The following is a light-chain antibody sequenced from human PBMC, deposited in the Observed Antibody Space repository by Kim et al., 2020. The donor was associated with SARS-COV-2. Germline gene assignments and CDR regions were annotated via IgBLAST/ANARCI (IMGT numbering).Light chain of an antibody. CDR1: SSDVGGYNY. CDR3: SSYTSSRTWV. J-gene: IGLJ3*02. CDR2: DVS. V-gene: IGLV2-14*01. Sequence: QSALTQPASVSGAPGQSITISCTGTSSDVGGYNYVSWYQQYPGKAPKLMLFDVSQRPSGVSNRFSGSKSGNTASLSISRLQAEDEADYHCSSYTSSRTWVFGGGAQLTVL.